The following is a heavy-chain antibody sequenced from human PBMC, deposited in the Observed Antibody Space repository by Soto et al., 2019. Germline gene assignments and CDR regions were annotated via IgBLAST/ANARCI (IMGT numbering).Heavy chain of an antibody. Sequence: QVQLVESGGGVVQPGRSLRLSCAASGFTFSSYGMHWVRQAPGKGLEWVAVIWYDGSNKYYADSVKGRFTISRDNSKNTLYLQMNSLRAEDTAVYYCARRASPASYCSSTSCYPWALDYWGQGTLVTVSS. CDR1: GFTFSSYG. CDR3: ARRASPASYCSSTSCYPWALDY. J-gene: IGHJ4*02. D-gene: IGHD2-2*01. CDR2: IWYDGSNK. V-gene: IGHV3-33*01.